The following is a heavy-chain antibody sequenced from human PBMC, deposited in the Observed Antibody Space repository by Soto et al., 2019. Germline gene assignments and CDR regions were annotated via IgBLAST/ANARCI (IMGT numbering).Heavy chain of an antibody. J-gene: IGHJ4*02. V-gene: IGHV1-46*01. Sequence: QVQLVQSGAEVKKPGASVKVSCKASGDTFTDYYIHWVRQAPGQGLEWMGTVNPSGGHTTYAQHFLGRMTMTRDTSTSTLYMGLTILTSEDTAVYYGARGGHVVVVTAALDYWGQGTLVTVSS. CDR2: VNPSGGHT. CDR1: GDTFTDYY. D-gene: IGHD2-21*02. CDR3: ARGGHVVVVTAALDY.